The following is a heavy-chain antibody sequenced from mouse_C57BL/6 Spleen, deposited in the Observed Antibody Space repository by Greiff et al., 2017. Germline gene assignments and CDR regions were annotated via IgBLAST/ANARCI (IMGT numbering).Heavy chain of an antibody. D-gene: IGHD3-3*01. J-gene: IGHJ3*01. CDR1: GYTFTSYW. V-gene: IGHV1-52*01. Sequence: VQLQQPGAELVRPGSSVKLSCKASGYTFTSYWMHWVKQRPIQGLEWIGNIDPSDSETHYNQKFKDKATLTVDKSSSTAYMQLSSLTSDDAAVYYCARSGRGQAWFAYWGQGTLVTVSA. CDR2: IDPSDSET. CDR3: ARSGRGQAWFAY.